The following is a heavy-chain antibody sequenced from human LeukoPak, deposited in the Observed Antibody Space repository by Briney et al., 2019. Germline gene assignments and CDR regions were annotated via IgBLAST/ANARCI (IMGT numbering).Heavy chain of an antibody. D-gene: IGHD3-10*01. J-gene: IGHJ4*02. CDR1: GFTFTNAW. CDR2: IKSKTDGETT. Sequence: GGSLRLSCAASGFTFTNAWMSWVRQAPGKGLEWIGRIKSKTDGETTNYAEPVRGRFTISRDDSKSAVYLQMNSLKIEDTAVYYCTTDLGTYYHGSQRLIPIDYWGQGTLVTVSS. CDR3: TTDLGTYYHGSQRLIPIDY. V-gene: IGHV3-15*01.